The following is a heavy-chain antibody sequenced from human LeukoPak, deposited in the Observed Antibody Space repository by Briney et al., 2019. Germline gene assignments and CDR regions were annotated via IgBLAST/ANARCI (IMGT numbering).Heavy chain of an antibody. CDR3: ASSRDIEVAGPGGYFDH. V-gene: IGHV3-11*01. CDR1: GFTFNDYH. Sequence: GGSLRLSCAASGFTFNDYHMNWIRQAPGKGLEWISYISPGGGDIYFADSVKGRFTLSRDNAKNSLYLQVSSLTAEDTAVYYCASSRDIEVAGPGGYFDHWGQGTLVTVSS. J-gene: IGHJ4*02. CDR2: ISPGGGDI. D-gene: IGHD6-19*01.